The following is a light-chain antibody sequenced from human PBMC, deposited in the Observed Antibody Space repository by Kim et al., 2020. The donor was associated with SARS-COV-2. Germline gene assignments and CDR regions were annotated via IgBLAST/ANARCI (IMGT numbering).Light chain of an antibody. CDR3: QSYDSSNPWV. Sequence: NFMLTQPHSVSESPGKTVTISCTRSSGSIASNYVQWYQQRPGSAPTTVIYENNQRPSGVPDRFSGSIDSSSNSASLIISGLKTEDEADYHCQSYDSSNPWVFGGGTKVTVL. J-gene: IGLJ3*02. CDR1: SGSIASNY. CDR2: ENN. V-gene: IGLV6-57*03.